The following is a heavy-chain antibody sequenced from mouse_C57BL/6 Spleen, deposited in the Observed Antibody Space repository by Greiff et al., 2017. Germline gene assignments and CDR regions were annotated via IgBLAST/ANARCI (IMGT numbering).Heavy chain of an antibody. CDR1: GFTFSSYG. CDR2: ISSGGSYT. J-gene: IGHJ2*01. CDR3: ARPYDYYFDY. V-gene: IGHV5-6*01. Sequence: EVMLVESGGDLVKPGGSLKLSCAASGFTFSSYGMSWVRQTPDKRLEWVATISSGGSYTYYPDSVKGRFPISRDNAKNTLYLQMSSLKSEDTAMYYCARPYDYYFDYWGQGTTLTVSS. D-gene: IGHD2-4*01.